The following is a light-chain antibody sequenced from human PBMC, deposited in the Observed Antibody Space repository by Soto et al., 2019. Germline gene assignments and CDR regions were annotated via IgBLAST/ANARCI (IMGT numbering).Light chain of an antibody. CDR2: DAS. J-gene: IGKJ1*01. CDR1: QRISGW. Sequence: DIQMTQSPSTLSASEGARVTITCRASQRISGWLAWYQQKPGKAPKLLIYDASSLESGVPLRFSGSGSGTEFTLTISSLRPDDSATYYCQQCNSYPKTFGQGTKVDI. V-gene: IGKV1-5*01. CDR3: QQCNSYPKT.